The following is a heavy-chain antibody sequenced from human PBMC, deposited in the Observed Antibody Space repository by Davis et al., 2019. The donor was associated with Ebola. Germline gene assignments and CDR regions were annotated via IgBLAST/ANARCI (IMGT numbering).Heavy chain of an antibody. V-gene: IGHV4-59*01. J-gene: IGHJ6*02. D-gene: IGHD6-13*01. CDR1: GGSISSYY. Sequence: SETLSLTCTVSGGSISSYYWSWIRQPPGKGLEWIGYIYYSGSTNYNPSLKSRVTISVDTSKNQFSLKLSSVTAADTAVYYCARGRFPPAAGSHYYYYYYGMDVWGQGTTVTVSS. CDR2: IYYSGST. CDR3: ARGRFPPAAGSHYYYYYYGMDV.